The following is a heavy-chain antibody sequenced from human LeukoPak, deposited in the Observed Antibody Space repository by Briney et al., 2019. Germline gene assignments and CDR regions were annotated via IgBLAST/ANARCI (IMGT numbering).Heavy chain of an antibody. Sequence: SVKVSCKASGYTFTGYYMHWVRQAPGQGLEWMGRIIPILGIANCAQKFQGRVTITADKSTSTAYMELSSLRSEDTAVYYCARARYFDWLASPYYFDYWGQGTLVTVSS. V-gene: IGHV1-69*04. J-gene: IGHJ4*02. CDR1: GYTFTGYY. CDR2: IIPILGIA. CDR3: ARARYFDWLASPYYFDY. D-gene: IGHD3-9*01.